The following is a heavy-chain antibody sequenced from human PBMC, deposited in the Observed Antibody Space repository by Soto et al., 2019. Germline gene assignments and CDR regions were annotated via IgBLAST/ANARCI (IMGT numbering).Heavy chain of an antibody. CDR1: GYTFTDYS. Sequence: QDQLAHSGGEVTKPGASVKVSCKASGYTFTDYSISWVRQASGQGLVLMGWISAYSGHTNYVQHLRGRVSMTTHTTTYASYMDLRSLTSADTAVYYCARDVELELGNLRLCLSGTEVWGRGISMTISS. J-gene: IGHJ6*02. D-gene: IGHD1-7*01. V-gene: IGHV1-18*01. CDR3: ARDVELELGNLRLCLSGTEV. CDR2: ISAYSGHT.